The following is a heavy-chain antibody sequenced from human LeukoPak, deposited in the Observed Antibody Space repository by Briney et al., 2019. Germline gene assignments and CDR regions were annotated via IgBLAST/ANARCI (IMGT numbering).Heavy chain of an antibody. D-gene: IGHD6-13*01. CDR3: AKGKAAAGGFDY. CDR1: GFTFSSYA. V-gene: IGHV3-23*01. Sequence: GSLRLSCAASGFTFSSYAMSWVRQAPGKGLEWVSAISGSGGSTYYADSVKGRFTISRDNSKNTLYLQMNSLRAEDTAVYYCAKGKAAAGGFDYWGQGTLVNVSS. CDR2: ISGSGGST. J-gene: IGHJ4*02.